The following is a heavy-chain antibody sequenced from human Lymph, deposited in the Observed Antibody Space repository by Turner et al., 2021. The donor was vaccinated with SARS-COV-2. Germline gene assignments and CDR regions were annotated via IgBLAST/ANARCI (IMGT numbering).Heavy chain of an antibody. D-gene: IGHD3-22*01. V-gene: IGHV3-30*04. CDR3: ARDRDSSGWVDY. CDR1: GFTFSSYA. J-gene: IGHJ4*02. CDR2: ISYDESDK. Sequence: QVQLVESGGGVVQPGRSLRLSCAASGFTFSSYAMHWVRQAPGKVLEWVAVISYDESDKYYADSVKGRFTFSRDNSKNTLYLRMNSLRAEDTAVYNCARDRDSSGWVDYWGQGTLVTVSS.